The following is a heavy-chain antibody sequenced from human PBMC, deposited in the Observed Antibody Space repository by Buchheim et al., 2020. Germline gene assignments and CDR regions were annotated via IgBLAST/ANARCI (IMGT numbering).Heavy chain of an antibody. V-gene: IGHV4-59*02. CDR2: LNYGGNT. CDR1: GGSVSTFY. Sequence: QLQLQESGPGLVKPSETLSLTCTVSGGSVSTFYWTWIRQPPGKGLEYIGHLNYGGNTFYNPSLQSRATLSIDTSRNQFSLTLRSVTAADTAVYYCARDRNYIFDYWGQGAL. J-gene: IGHJ4*02. CDR3: ARDRNYIFDY. D-gene: IGHD3-16*01.